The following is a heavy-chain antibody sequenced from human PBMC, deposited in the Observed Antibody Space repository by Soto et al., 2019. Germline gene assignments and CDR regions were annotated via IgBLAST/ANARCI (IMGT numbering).Heavy chain of an antibody. CDR2: ISWNSGSI. V-gene: IGHV3-9*01. D-gene: IGHD1-1*01. J-gene: IGHJ4*02. CDR1: GFTFDDYA. Sequence: EVQLVESGGGLVQPGRSLRLSCAASGFTFDDYAMHWVRQAPGKGLEWVSGISWNSGSIGYADSVKGRFTISRDNAKNSLYLQMNSLRAEDTAVYYCASEQLAVLRGVLDYWGQGTLVTVSS. CDR3: ASEQLAVLRGVLDY.